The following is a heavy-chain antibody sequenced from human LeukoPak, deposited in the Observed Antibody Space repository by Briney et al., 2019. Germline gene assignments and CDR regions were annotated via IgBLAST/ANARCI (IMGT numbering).Heavy chain of an antibody. CDR3: ARAPLTTATSDYFDL. D-gene: IGHD4-17*01. CDR2: INHSGST. Sequence: PSETLSLTCAVYGGSFSGYYWSWIRQPPGKGLEGIGEINHSGSTNYNPSLKSRVTISVDTSKNQFSLKLSSVTAADTAVYYCARAPLTTATSDYFDLWGLGTLVTVSS. J-gene: IGHJ4*02. CDR1: GGSFSGYY. V-gene: IGHV4-34*01.